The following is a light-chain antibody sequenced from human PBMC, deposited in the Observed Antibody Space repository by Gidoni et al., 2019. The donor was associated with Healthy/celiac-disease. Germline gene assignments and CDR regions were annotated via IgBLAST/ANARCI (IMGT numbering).Light chain of an antibody. Sequence: ESVLTQSPATLSSSPGERATLSCRASQSVSSYLAWYQQKPGQAPRLLIYDASNRATGIPARFSGSGSGTDFTLTISSLEPEDFAVYYCQQHSNWPLTFGGGTKVEIK. CDR1: QSVSSY. CDR3: QQHSNWPLT. V-gene: IGKV3-11*01. J-gene: IGKJ4*01. CDR2: DAS.